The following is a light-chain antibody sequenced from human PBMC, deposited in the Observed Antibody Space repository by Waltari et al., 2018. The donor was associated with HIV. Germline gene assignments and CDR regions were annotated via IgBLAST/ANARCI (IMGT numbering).Light chain of an antibody. J-gene: IGKJ4*01. V-gene: IGKV1-NL1*01. CDR2: AAS. CDR1: QAISNS. Sequence: DTHLTKSPSSLSASVGDRVTITCRASQAISNSLAWYQQKPGKAPKLLLYAASRLESGVPSRFSGSRSGTDYALTISSLQPEDFAVYYCQQYFSPPPLTFGGGTKVEIK. CDR3: QQYFSPPPLT.